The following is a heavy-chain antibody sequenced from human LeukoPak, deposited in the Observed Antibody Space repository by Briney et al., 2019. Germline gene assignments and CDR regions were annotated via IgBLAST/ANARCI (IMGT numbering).Heavy chain of an antibody. J-gene: IGHJ6*03. D-gene: IGHD3-3*01. V-gene: IGHV4-59*01. CDR1: GGSISSYY. CDR2: IYYSGST. CDR3: ASSILEWLSPYYYYYYMDV. Sequence: SETLSLTCTVSGGSISSYYWSWIRQPPGKGLAWIGYIYYSGSTNYNPSLKSRVTISVDTSKNQFSLKLSSVTAADTAVYYCASSILEWLSPYYYYYYMDVWGKGTTVTVSS.